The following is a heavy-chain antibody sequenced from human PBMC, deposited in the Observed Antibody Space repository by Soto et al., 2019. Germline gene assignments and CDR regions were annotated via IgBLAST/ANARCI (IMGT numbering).Heavy chain of an antibody. Sequence: GGSLRLSCTASGFTFSSHGMHWVRQAPGKGLEWVAVIWYDGNTKYNADSVKGRFTISRDNSKNTLYLQMNSLRAEDTALYYCAKGRSYYYYYGVDVWGQGTTVTVSS. CDR3: AKGRSYYYYYGVDV. V-gene: IGHV3-33*06. J-gene: IGHJ6*02. CDR2: IWYDGNTK. CDR1: GFTFSSHG.